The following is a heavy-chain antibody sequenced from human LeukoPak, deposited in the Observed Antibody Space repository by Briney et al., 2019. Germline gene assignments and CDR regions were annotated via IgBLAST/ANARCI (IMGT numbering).Heavy chain of an antibody. CDR2: SYSGGNA. V-gene: IGHV4-59*01. CDR3: AHSKRGGGYYINAFAV. CDR1: GASTSAYY. Sequence: SETLSLTCTVSGASTSAYYWSWIRQPPGKGLEWIGYSYSGGNANYNPSLKTRVTISIDTSENQFSLRLTSVTAADTAVYFCAHSKRGGGYYINAFAVWGQGTLVTISS. D-gene: IGHD1-26*01. J-gene: IGHJ3*01.